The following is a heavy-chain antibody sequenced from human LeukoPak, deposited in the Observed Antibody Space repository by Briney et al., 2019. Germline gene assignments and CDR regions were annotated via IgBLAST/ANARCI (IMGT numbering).Heavy chain of an antibody. V-gene: IGHV4-34*01. CDR2: INDSGGT. CDR3: ARLDSSSWSGWFDP. D-gene: IGHD6-13*01. Sequence: SETLSLTCAVYGGSFSGYYWSWIRQPPGKWLEWIGEINDSGGTNYNPSLKSRVTISVDTSKNQFSLKLSSVTAADTAVYYCARLDSSSWSGWFDPWGQGTLVTVSS. J-gene: IGHJ5*02. CDR1: GGSFSGYY.